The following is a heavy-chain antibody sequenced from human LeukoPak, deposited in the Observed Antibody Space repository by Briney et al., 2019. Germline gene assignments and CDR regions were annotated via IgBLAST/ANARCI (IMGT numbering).Heavy chain of an antibody. CDR1: GGSFSGYY. D-gene: IGHD1-1*01. V-gene: IGHV4-34*01. Sequence: PSETLSLTCAVYGGSFSGYYWSWIRQPPGKGLEWIGEINHSGSTNYNPSLKSRVTISVDTSKNQFSLKLSSVTAADTAVYYCARRGAEEMATTRLHYYYGMGVWGQGTTVTVSS. CDR3: ARRGAEEMATTRLHYYYGMGV. CDR2: INHSGST. J-gene: IGHJ6*02.